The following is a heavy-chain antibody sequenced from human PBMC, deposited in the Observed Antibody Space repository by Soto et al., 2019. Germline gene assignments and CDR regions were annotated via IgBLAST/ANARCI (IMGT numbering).Heavy chain of an antibody. CDR3: ARKTLTYYYDSSASY. D-gene: IGHD3-22*01. V-gene: IGHV3-30*03. Sequence: GGSLRLSCAASGFTFSSYGMHRVRQAPGKGLEWVAVISYDRSNKYYADSVKGRFTISRDNSKNTLYLQMNSLRAEDTAVYYCARKTLTYYYDSSASYWGQGTLVTVSS. CDR2: ISYDRSNK. J-gene: IGHJ4*02. CDR1: GFTFSSYG.